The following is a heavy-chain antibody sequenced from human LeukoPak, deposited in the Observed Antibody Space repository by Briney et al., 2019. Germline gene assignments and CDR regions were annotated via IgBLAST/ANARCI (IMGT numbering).Heavy chain of an antibody. CDR3: ARAGIAAAGTLDY. J-gene: IGHJ4*02. D-gene: IGHD6-13*01. CDR2: IIPIFGTA. CDR1: GGTFSSYA. Sequence: SVKVSCKASGGTFSSYAISWVRQAPGQGLEWMGGIIPIFGTANYAQKFQGRVTITADESTSTAHMELSSLRSEDTAVYYCARAGIAAAGTLDYWGQGTLVTVSS. V-gene: IGHV1-69*13.